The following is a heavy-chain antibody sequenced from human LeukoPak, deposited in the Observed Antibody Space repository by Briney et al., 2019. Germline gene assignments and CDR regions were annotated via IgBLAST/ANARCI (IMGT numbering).Heavy chain of an antibody. CDR3: ARDQEYYYDSSGYAWFDP. CDR2: IYTSGST. Sequence: SETLSLTCTVSGGSISSYCWSWIRQPAGKGLEWIGRIYTSGSTNYNPSLKSRVTMSVDTSKNQFSLKLSSVTAADTAVYYCARDQEYYYDSSGYAWFDPWGQGTLVTVSS. J-gene: IGHJ5*02. D-gene: IGHD3-22*01. V-gene: IGHV4-4*07. CDR1: GGSISSYC.